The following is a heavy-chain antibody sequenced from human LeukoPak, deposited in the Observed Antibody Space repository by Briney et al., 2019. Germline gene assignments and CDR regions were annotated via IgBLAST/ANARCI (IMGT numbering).Heavy chain of an antibody. D-gene: IGHD3-3*01. CDR2: ISAYNGNT. V-gene: IGHV1-18*01. CDR3: ARGYLRFLEWLPHNWFDP. J-gene: IGHJ5*02. CDR1: GYTFTSYG. Sequence: GASVKVSCKASGYTFTSYGISWVRQAPGQGLEWMGWISAYNGNTNYAQKLQGRVTMTTDTSTSTAYMELRSLRSDDTAVYYCARGYLRFLEWLPHNWFDPWGQGTLVTVSS.